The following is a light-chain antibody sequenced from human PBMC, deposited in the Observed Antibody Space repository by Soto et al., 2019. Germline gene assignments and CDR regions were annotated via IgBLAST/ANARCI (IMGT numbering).Light chain of an antibody. CDR1: QSVGSN. J-gene: IGKJ1*01. CDR3: QQYYSTPPGT. CDR2: GAS. V-gene: IGKV3-15*01. Sequence: EIVMTQSPATLSVSPGERATLSCRASQSVGSNLAWYQQKPGQAPRLLIYGASTRATGFPARFSGSGSGTDFTLTISSLQAEDVAVYYCQQYYSTPPGTFGQGTKVEIK.